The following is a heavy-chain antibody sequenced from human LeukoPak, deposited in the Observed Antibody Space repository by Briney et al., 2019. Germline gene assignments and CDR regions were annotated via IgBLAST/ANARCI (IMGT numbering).Heavy chain of an antibody. CDR1: GFTFSSYS. CDR3: ARVRKGYSGYDF. J-gene: IGHJ4*02. V-gene: IGHV3-48*02. CDR2: ISSSSCTK. Sequence: PGGSLRLSCAASGFTFSSYSMNWVRQAPGKGLDLVSYISSSSCTKYSADAVKGRFTDSRDNEKNSLYLQMNSLRDEDTAVYYCARVRKGYSGYDFWGQGTLVTVSS. D-gene: IGHD5-12*01.